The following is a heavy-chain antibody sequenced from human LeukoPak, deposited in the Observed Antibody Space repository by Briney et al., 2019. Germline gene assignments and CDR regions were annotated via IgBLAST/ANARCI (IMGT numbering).Heavy chain of an antibody. CDR3: AGEGLRTLDY. CDR1: GGSFSGYY. J-gene: IGHJ4*02. D-gene: IGHD2-15*01. V-gene: IGHV4-34*01. Sequence: PSETLSLTCAVYGGSFSGYYWSWIRQPPGKGLEWIGEINHSGSTNYNPSLKSRVTISVDTSKNQFSLKLSSVTAADTAVYYCAGEGLRTLDYWGQGTLVTVSS. CDR2: INHSGST.